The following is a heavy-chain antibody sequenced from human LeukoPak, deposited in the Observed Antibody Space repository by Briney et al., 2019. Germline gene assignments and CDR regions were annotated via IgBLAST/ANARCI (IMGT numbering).Heavy chain of an antibody. CDR2: TGRTI. CDR1: GSTFSAYT. CDR3: AKWALIDASAFDI. V-gene: IGHV3-23*01. J-gene: IGHJ3*02. D-gene: IGHD2-15*01. Sequence: PGGSLRHSFAVSGSTFSAYTMAWVRQAPGKGLEWVSITGRTILYADSVRGRFIISRDNSKNTLYLQLNSLRVDDTAVYYCAKWALIDASAFDIWGQGTMVTVSS.